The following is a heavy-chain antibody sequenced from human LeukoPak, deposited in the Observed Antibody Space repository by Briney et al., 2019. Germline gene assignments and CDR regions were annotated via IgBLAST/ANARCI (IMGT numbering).Heavy chain of an antibody. CDR1: GFTFSDAW. D-gene: IGHD6-25*01. V-gene: IGHV3-15*01. CDR2: IKSKIDGGTI. J-gene: IGHJ4*02. CDR3: TTRRQDGC. Sequence: PGGSLRLSCVASGFTFSDAWMSWVRQAPGKGLEWVGRIKSKIDGGTIDYGAPVKGRFTISRDDSRNTLYLQMNSLKTEHTAVYYCTTRRQDGCWGQGTLVTVS.